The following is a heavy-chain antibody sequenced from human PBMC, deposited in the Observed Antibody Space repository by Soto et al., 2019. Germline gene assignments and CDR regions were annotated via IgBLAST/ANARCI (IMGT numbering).Heavy chain of an antibody. D-gene: IGHD3-22*01. CDR3: AKDPITMIVVVPDNWFDP. CDR2: INHTGGT. Sequence: SETLSLTCAVYGGSVNGYYWNWIRQPPGKGLEWIGEINHTGGTHYNPSLKSRVTMSVDTSKNQFSLRLSSVTAADTAVYYCAKDPITMIVVVPDNWFDPWGQGTLVTVSS. CDR1: GGSVNGYY. V-gene: IGHV4-34*10. J-gene: IGHJ5*02.